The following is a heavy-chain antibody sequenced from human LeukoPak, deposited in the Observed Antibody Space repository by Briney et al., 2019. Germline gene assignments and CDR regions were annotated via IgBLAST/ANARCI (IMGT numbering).Heavy chain of an antibody. J-gene: IGHJ4*02. CDR3: ARDSGSYSADY. Sequence: ASVKVSCKPSGYTFTSYRVHWVRQAPGQGLAWMGIINLSADYAIYAQNFQARVTMTRDTSTSTVYMELSSLRSEDTAVYYCARDSGSYSADYWGQGTLVTVSS. D-gene: IGHD1-26*01. V-gene: IGHV1-46*01. CDR2: INLSADYA. CDR1: GYTFTSYR.